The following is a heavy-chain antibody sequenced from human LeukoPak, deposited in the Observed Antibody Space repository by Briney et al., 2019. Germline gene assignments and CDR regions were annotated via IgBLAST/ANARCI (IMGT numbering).Heavy chain of an antibody. CDR2: LSSSGSST. CDR1: GFTFSSYA. J-gene: IGHJ3*02. D-gene: IGHD4-17*01. Sequence: GGSLRLSCAASGFTFSSYAMTWVRQAPGRGLEWVSTLSSSGSSTYYADSVKGRVTISRDNAQNSLYLQMNSLRAEDSSVYYCARPTTVTTISADAFDIWGQGTMVTVSS. CDR3: ARPTTVTTISADAFDI. V-gene: IGHV3-23*01.